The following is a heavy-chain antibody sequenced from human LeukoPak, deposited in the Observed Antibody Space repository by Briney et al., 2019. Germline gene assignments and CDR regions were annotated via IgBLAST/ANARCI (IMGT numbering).Heavy chain of an antibody. Sequence: PSETLSLTCTVSGGSINSRGYYWGWICQPPGKGLEWIGSLYYSGSTYFNPSLKSRVTLSIDTSKNQFSLKLTSVTAADTAVYYCARANYDEADVFEIWGQGTMVTVSS. V-gene: IGHV4-39*07. CDR3: ARANYDEADVFEI. D-gene: IGHD3-22*01. CDR1: GGSINSRGYY. J-gene: IGHJ3*02. CDR2: LYYSGST.